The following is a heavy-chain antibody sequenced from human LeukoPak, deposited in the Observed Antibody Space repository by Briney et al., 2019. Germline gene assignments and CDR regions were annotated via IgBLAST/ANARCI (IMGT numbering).Heavy chain of an antibody. CDR3: ALKPGEYSSSLLDY. CDR2: IRYDGSHK. D-gene: IGHD6-6*01. V-gene: IGHV3-30*02. J-gene: IGHJ4*02. Sequence: GGSLRLSCVASGFTFSTYGMHWVRQAPGKGLEWVSFIRYDGSHKYYADSVKGRFTISRDNSKNTLYLQMNSLRAEDTAVYYCALKPGEYSSSLLDYWGQGTLVTVSS. CDR1: GFTFSTYG.